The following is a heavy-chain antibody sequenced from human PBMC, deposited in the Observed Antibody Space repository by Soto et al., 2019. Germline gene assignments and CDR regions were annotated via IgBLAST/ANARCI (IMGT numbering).Heavy chain of an antibody. CDR1: GFTFSDYY. J-gene: IGHJ6*02. V-gene: IGHV3-11*06. CDR3: ARYCSGGSCYAYYYYYGMDV. D-gene: IGHD2-15*01. Sequence: CAASGFTFSDYYMSWIRQAPGKGLEWVSYISSSSSYTNYADSVKGRFTISRDNAKNSLYLQMNSLRAEDTAVYYCARYCSGGSCYAYYYYYGMDVWGQGTTVTV. CDR2: ISSSSSYT.